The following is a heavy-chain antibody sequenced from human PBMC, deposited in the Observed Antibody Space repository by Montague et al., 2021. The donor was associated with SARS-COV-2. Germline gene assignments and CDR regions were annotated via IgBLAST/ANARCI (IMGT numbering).Heavy chain of an antibody. D-gene: IGHD1-1*01. CDR2: VSFNGAKQ. V-gene: IGHV3-30*04. Sequence: SLRLSCAASGFTFTSYSMHWVRQAPGKGLEWLAIVSFNGAKQYYADSVNGRFTISRDNSKNTLFLQMNSLRAEDTAVYFCARVKTGPYVPIDFWGQGTPVTVSS. CDR1: GFTFTSYS. CDR3: ARVKTGPYVPIDF. J-gene: IGHJ4*02.